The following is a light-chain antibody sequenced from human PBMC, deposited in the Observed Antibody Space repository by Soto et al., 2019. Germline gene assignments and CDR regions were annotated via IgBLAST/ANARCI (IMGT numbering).Light chain of an antibody. CDR3: QQLNSLPIT. V-gene: IGKV1-9*01. CDR1: QGIANF. CDR2: GAS. Sequence: IQLTQSPSSLSASVGYLVTISCRASQGIANFLAWDQQTPVKAPQLLIYGASTLQSGVPSSFSGSGATKDFTPTISRLQPEDLATSYCQQLNSLPITFSPGTQVDIK. J-gene: IGKJ3*01.